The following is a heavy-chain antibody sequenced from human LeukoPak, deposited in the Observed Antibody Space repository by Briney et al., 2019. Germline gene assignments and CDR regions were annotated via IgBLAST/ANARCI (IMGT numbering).Heavy chain of an antibody. Sequence: ASVKVSCKASGYTFTCYYMHWVRQAPGQGLEWMGWINPNSGGTNYAQKFQGRVTMTRDTSISTAYMELSRLRSDDTAVYYCARGVIAVAGTFDYWGQGTLVTVSS. V-gene: IGHV1-2*02. CDR2: INPNSGGT. D-gene: IGHD6-19*01. CDR1: GYTFTCYY. J-gene: IGHJ4*02. CDR3: ARGVIAVAGTFDY.